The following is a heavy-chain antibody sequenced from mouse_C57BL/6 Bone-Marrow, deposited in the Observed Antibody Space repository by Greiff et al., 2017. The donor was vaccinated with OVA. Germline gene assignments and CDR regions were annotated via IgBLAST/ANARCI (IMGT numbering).Heavy chain of an antibody. CDR3: ARLKEEGYFDV. J-gene: IGHJ1*03. Sequence: QVQLQQPGAELVKPGASVKLSCKASGYTFTSYWMHWVKQRPGRGLEWIGRIAPNSGGTKYNEKFKSKATLTVDKPSSTAYMQLSSLTSEDSAVYYCARLKEEGYFDVWGTGTTVTVSS. CDR2: IAPNSGGT. V-gene: IGHV1-72*01. CDR1: GYTFTSYW.